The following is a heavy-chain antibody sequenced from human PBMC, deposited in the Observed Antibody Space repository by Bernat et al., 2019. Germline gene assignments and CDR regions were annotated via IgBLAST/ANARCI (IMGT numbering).Heavy chain of an antibody. V-gene: IGHV3-48*02. D-gene: IGHD1-1*01. CDR2: IGGSGTI. Sequence: EVQLVESGGGLVQPGGSLRLSCAASGFTFSSYSMNWVRQAPGKGLEWVSYIGGSGTIHYADSVKGRLTISRDNARNSLYLQMNSLRDEDTAVYYCARDSPGLEDFDYWGQGTLVTVSS. CDR3: ARDSPGLEDFDY. J-gene: IGHJ4*02. CDR1: GFTFSSYS.